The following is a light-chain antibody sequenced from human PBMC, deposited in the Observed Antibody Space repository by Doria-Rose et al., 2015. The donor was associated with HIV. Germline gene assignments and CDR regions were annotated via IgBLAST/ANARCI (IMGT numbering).Light chain of an antibody. J-gene: IGLJ2*01. CDR2: DVI. V-gene: IGLV2-14*03. Sequence: SGSPGQSITISCKGTSSDLSGYNSVSWYQQYPGKAPKVIIYDVIRRPSDVSYRFSASKSGNTASLTISGLQPEDEAYYYRNSYTASGHVVFGGGTKLTVL. CDR1: SSDLSGYNS. CDR3: NSYTASGHVV.